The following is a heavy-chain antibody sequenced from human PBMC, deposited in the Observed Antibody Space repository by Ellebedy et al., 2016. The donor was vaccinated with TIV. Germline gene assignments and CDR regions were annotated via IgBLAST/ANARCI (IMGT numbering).Heavy chain of an antibody. D-gene: IGHD3-22*01. CDR2: ISYTSSYI. CDR1: GFTLSNYN. J-gene: IGHJ1*01. Sequence: GESLKISCAASGFTLSNYNMNWVRQAPGKGLEWVSSISYTSSYIYYADSVRGRFTISRDNAKNSVSLQMNNLRAEDTDMYYCATGGAFSYYDSSAYYYLSFWGQGTLVTVSS. V-gene: IGHV3-21*01. CDR3: ATGGAFSYYDSSAYYYLSF.